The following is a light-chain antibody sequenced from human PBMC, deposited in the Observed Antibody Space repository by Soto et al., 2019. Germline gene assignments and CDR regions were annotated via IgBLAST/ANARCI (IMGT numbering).Light chain of an antibody. CDR3: QQYYSTPIP. CDR1: QSVLYSPNKKNY. CDR2: WAA. V-gene: IGKV4-1*01. Sequence: DSVLTQSPDSLAVSLGERATINCKSSQSVLYSPNKKNYLARYPQTPRQPPKLRIHWAAARESGVPVRFSGSGCGTDFTLTISSLQAEDVAVYYCQQYYSTPIPFGQGTRLENK. J-gene: IGKJ5*01.